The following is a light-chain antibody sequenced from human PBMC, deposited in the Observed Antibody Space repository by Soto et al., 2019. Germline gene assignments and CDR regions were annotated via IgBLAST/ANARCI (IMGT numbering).Light chain of an antibody. Sequence: EIVLTQSPATLSLSPGERATLSCRTSQNVSTSLDWYQQKPGQAPRRVIYGASTWGTGVPPRFTGSGSGTEFTLTISGLQSEDFAVYYCQQYNSWPITFGQGTRLENK. CDR2: GAS. CDR3: QQYNSWPIT. J-gene: IGKJ5*01. V-gene: IGKV3-11*01. CDR1: QNVSTS.